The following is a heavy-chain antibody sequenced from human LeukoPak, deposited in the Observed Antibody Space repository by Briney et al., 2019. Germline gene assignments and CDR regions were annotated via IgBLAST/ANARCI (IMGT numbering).Heavy chain of an antibody. CDR3: TRVPDVTARPCDT. CDR1: GGSFSDSY. D-gene: IGHD2-21*02. Sequence: PSETLSLTCAVYGGSFSDSYWTCIRQTPGRGHEWIGESSHTGVLIYYTPYLKGRATISVDSSKKQFYLRLTSVAAADTGIHYCTRVPDVTARPCDTWGAGTIVSVS. CDR2: SSHTGVLI. J-gene: IGHJ5*02. V-gene: IGHV4-34*01.